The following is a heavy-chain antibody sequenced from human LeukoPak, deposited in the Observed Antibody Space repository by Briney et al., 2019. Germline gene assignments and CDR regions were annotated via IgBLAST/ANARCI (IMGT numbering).Heavy chain of an antibody. Sequence: GGSLRLSCAASGFTLSNYGLHWVRQAPGKGLEWVSAISSSSRYIYYADSVKGRFTISRDNAKNSLFLQMNSLRAEDTAVYYCARLPAYYYESSGYSEHDYWGQGTLVTVSS. V-gene: IGHV3-21*01. CDR1: GFTLSNYG. D-gene: IGHD3-22*01. CDR2: ISSSSRYI. CDR3: ARLPAYYYESSGYSEHDY. J-gene: IGHJ4*02.